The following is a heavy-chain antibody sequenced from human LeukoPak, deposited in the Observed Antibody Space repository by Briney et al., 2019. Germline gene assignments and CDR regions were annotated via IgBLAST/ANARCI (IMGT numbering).Heavy chain of an antibody. V-gene: IGHV1-18*01. CDR2: ISAYNGNT. CDR3: ARDGFDWLLHFPVDY. CDR1: GYTFTSYG. D-gene: IGHD3-9*01. Sequence: ASVKVSCKASGYTFTSYGISWVRQAPGQGLEWMGWISAYNGNTDYAQRLQGRVTMTTDTSTSTAYMELRSLRSDDTAVYYCARDGFDWLLHFPVDYWGQGTLVTVSS. J-gene: IGHJ4*02.